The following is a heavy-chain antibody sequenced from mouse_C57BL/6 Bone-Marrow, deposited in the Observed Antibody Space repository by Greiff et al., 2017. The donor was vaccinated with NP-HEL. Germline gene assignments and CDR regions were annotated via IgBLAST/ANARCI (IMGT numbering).Heavy chain of an antibody. CDR3: TRGRAYYGSRPAMDY. Sequence: QVHVKQSGAELVRPGASVTLSCKASGYTFTDYEMHWVKQTPVHGLEWIGAIDPETGGTAYNQKFKGKAILTADKSSSTAYMELRSLTSEDSAVYYCTRGRAYYGSRPAMDYWGQGTSVTVSS. J-gene: IGHJ4*01. D-gene: IGHD1-1*01. CDR1: GYTFTDYE. V-gene: IGHV1-15*01. CDR2: IDPETGGT.